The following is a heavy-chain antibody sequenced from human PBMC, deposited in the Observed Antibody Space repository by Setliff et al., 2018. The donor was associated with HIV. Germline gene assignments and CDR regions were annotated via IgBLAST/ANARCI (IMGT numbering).Heavy chain of an antibody. J-gene: IGHJ5*02. V-gene: IGHV4-34*01. D-gene: IGHD2-2*01. CDR1: GGSFSGYY. Sequence: NPSETLSLTCAVYGGSFSGYYWSWIRQPPGKGLEWIGEINHSGSTNYNPSLKSRVTISVDTSKNQFSLKPSSVTAADTAVYYCARERSRIVVVPAAIIARVNWFDPWGQGTLVTVSS. CDR2: INHSGST. CDR3: ARERSRIVVVPAAIIARVNWFDP.